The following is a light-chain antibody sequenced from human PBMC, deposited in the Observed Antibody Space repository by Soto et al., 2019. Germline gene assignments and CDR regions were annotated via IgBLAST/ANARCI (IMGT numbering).Light chain of an antibody. CDR1: QSVSSN. Sequence: EIVMTQSPATLSVSPGERATLSCRASQSVSSNLAWYQQKPGQAPRLLIYGASTRATGIPARFSGSGSGREFTLTISSLQSEDLSVYYCQQYNNWPPWTFGQGTKVEIK. V-gene: IGKV3-15*01. CDR3: QQYNNWPPWT. J-gene: IGKJ1*01. CDR2: GAS.